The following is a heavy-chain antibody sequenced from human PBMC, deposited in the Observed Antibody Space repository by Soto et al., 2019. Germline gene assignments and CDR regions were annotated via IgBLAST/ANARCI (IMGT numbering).Heavy chain of an antibody. CDR3: APATASTYYYGMDV. CDR1: GFTFSSYA. D-gene: IGHD1-26*01. J-gene: IGHJ6*02. CDR2: ISGSGGST. V-gene: IGHV3-23*01. Sequence: PGGSLRLSCAASGFTFSSYAMSWVLQAPWKGLEWVSAISGSGGSTYYADSVKGRFTISRDNSKNTLYLQMNSLRAEDTAVYYCAPATASTYYYGMDVWGQGTTVTVSS.